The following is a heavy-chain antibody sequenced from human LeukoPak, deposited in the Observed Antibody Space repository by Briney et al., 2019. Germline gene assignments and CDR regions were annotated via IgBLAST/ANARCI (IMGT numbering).Heavy chain of an antibody. J-gene: IGHJ4*02. CDR3: TRASLLRQYYFDY. D-gene: IGHD4-17*01. V-gene: IGHV3-49*04. CDR1: GFTFGDYA. CDR2: IRSKVYGGTT. Sequence: GGSLRLSCTASGFTFGDYAMSWVRQAPGKGLEWVGFIRSKVYGGTTEYAASVKGRFTISRDDSKSIAYLQMNSLKTEDTAVYYCTRASLLRQYYFDYWGQGTLVTVSS.